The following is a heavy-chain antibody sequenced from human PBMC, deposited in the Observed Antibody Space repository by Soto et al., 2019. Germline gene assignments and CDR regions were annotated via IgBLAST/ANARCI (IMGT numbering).Heavy chain of an antibody. J-gene: IGHJ6*02. V-gene: IGHV4-59*11. CDR1: GGSITSHY. CDR3: ARGGYVDTAMVLSLGLEV. Sequence: PSETLSLTCTVSGGSITSHYWTWIRQPPGKGLEWIGFIHYSGSTTYNPSLKSRVTISVDTSKNQFSLKLSSVTAADTAVYYCARGGYVDTAMVLSLGLEVWGQGTTVTVSS. D-gene: IGHD5-18*01. CDR2: IHYSGST.